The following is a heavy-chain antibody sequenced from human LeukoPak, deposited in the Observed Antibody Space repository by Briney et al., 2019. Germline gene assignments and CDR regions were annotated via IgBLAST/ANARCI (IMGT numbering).Heavy chain of an antibody. CDR2: ISAYNGNT. J-gene: IGHJ3*02. CDR1: GYTFTNYG. V-gene: IGHV1-18*01. CDR3: ARDQSVRLLQTSSTYFKHVFAI. D-gene: IGHD6-13*01. Sequence: ASVKVSCKTSGYTFTNYGISWVRQAPGLGLEWMGWISAYNGNTNYAQKVQGRVTMTTDTSTSTAYMELRSLRFDNTAVYYCARDQSVRLLQTSSTYFKHVFAIWGQGSMVTVSS.